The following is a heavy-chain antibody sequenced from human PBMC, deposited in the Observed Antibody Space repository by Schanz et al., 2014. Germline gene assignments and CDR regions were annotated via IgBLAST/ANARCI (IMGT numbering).Heavy chain of an antibody. CDR3: ARDDRAYYYGMDV. J-gene: IGHJ6*02. CDR2: ISPYNGNT. CDR1: GYTFTSYG. D-gene: IGHD3-22*01. Sequence: QVQLVQSGGEVKTPGASVKVSCKASGYTFTSYGISWVRQAPGQGLEWMGWISPYNGNTNYAQKLQGRVTMTADTSTSTAYTDLRSLRSDDTAVYYCARDDRAYYYGMDVWGQWATVTVSS. V-gene: IGHV1-18*01.